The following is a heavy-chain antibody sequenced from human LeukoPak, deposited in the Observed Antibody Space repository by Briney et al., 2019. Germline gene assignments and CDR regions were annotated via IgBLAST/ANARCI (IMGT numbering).Heavy chain of an antibody. CDR2: ISWNSGSI. Sequence: SGGSLRLSCAASGFTFDDYAMHWVRQAPGKGLEWVSGISWNSGSIGYADSVKGRFTISRDNAKNSLYLQMNSLRAEDTALYYCAKEEAVAGFDYWGQGTLVTVSS. J-gene: IGHJ4*02. D-gene: IGHD6-19*01. CDR3: AKEEAVAGFDY. V-gene: IGHV3-9*01. CDR1: GFTFDDYA.